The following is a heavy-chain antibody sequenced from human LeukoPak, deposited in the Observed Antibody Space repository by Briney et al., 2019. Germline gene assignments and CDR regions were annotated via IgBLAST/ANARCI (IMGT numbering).Heavy chain of an antibody. J-gene: IGHJ5*02. CDR1: GFTFSTYW. D-gene: IGHD6-19*01. CDR3: ARVVGGHWFDP. CDR2: IKQDGSEK. V-gene: IGHV3-7*01. Sequence: GGSLRLSCAASGFTFSTYWMSWVRQAPGEGLEWVANIKQDGSEKYYVDSVKGRFTISRDNAKNSLFLQMNSLRAEDTAVYYCARVVGGHWFDPWGQGTLVTVSS.